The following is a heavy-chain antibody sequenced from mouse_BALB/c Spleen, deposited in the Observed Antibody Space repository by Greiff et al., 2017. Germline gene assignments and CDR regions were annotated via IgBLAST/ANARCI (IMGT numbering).Heavy chain of an antibody. CDR3: AREPTTVVATDYYAMDY. CDR2: ISYSGST. CDR1: GYSITSDYA. V-gene: IGHV3-2*02. J-gene: IGHJ4*01. D-gene: IGHD1-1*01. Sequence: EVQLVESGPGLVKPSQSLSLTCTVTGYSITSDYAWNWIRQFPGNKLEWMGYISYSGSTSYNPSLKSRISITRDTSKNQFFLQLNSVTTEDTATYYCAREPTTVVATDYYAMDYWGQGTSVTVSS.